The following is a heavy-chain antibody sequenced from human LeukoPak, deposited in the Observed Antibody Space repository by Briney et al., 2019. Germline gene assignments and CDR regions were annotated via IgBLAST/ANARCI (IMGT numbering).Heavy chain of an antibody. J-gene: IGHJ2*01. D-gene: IGHD2-15*01. CDR2: ISWNNGSI. V-gene: IGHV3-9*01. CDR1: GFTFDDYA. CDR3: ARDSSPYCSGGDCYSDWYFDL. Sequence: GGSLRLSCAASGFTFDDYAMHWVRQAPGKGLEWVSGISWNNGSIGYADSVKGRFTISRDNSKNTLYLQMNSLRAEDTAVYYCARDSSPYCSGGDCYSDWYFDLWGRGTLVTVSS.